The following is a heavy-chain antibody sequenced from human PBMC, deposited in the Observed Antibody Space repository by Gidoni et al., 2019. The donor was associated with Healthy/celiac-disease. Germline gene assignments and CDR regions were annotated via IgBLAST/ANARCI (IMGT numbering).Heavy chain of an antibody. CDR3: ARCGLEQWLVKYYYYGMDV. D-gene: IGHD6-19*01. V-gene: IGHV4-4*02. J-gene: IGHJ6*02. CDR1: GGSISSSNW. Sequence: QVQLQESGPGLVKPSGTLSLTCAVSGGSISSSNWWSWVRQPPGKGLEWIGEIYHSGSTNYNPSLKSRVTISVDKSKNQFSLKLSSVTAADTAVYYCARCGLEQWLVKYYYYGMDVWGQGTTVTVSS. CDR2: IYHSGST.